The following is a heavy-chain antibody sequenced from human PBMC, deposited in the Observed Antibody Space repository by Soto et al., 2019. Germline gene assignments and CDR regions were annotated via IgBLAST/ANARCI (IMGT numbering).Heavy chain of an antibody. D-gene: IGHD6-19*01. Sequence: ASVEVSCKDSGYTINIYDIKWVQQEKRQGLEWMGWMNPNSGNTGYAQKFQGRVTISRDNAKNSLFLQMNSLRAEDTAVYYCARESPPSQWLPTRYFDYWGQGTLVTVSS. V-gene: IGHV1-8*01. CDR1: GYTINIYD. CDR2: MNPNSGNT. J-gene: IGHJ4*02. CDR3: ARESPPSQWLPTRYFDY.